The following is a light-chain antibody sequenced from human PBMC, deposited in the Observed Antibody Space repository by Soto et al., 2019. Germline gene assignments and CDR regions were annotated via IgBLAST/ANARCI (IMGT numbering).Light chain of an antibody. CDR3: SSYAGDYQLYV. V-gene: IGLV2-8*01. CDR2: EVT. Sequence: QSALTQPPSASGSPGQSVTLSCTGTSSDVGGYNYVSWYQHHPGKAPKLLIYEVTKRPSGVPDRFSGSKSANTASLTVSGLQAVDEADYFCSSYAGDYQLYVFVTGTKVTVL. J-gene: IGLJ1*01. CDR1: SSDVGGYNY.